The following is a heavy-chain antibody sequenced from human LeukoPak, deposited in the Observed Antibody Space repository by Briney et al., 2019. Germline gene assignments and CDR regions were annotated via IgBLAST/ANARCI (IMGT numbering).Heavy chain of an antibody. V-gene: IGHV4-39*07. J-gene: IGHJ4*02. CDR2: IHYSGST. D-gene: IGHD3-22*01. CDR3: ARVPDHYDSSGYYSVFDY. Sequence: EALPLPCPVSGGSISSSSYYWGWVRQPPGKGLEWIGIIHYSGSTYYNPSLKSRVTIAVDTSKNQFSLKLSSVTAADTAVYYCARVPDHYDSSGYYSVFDYWGQGTLVTVSS. CDR1: GGSISSSSYY.